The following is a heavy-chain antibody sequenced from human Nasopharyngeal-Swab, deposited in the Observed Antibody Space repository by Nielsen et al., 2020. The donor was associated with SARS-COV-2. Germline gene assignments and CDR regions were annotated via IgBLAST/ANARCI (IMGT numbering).Heavy chain of an antibody. Sequence: ASVKVSCKASGYTFTSYYMHWVRQAPGQGLEWMGIVNPSGGSTSYAQKFQGRVTMTRDTSTSTVYMELSSLRSEDTAVYYCARELSSGGLDPWGQGTLVTVSS. D-gene: IGHD2-15*01. V-gene: IGHV1-46*01. J-gene: IGHJ5*02. CDR3: ARELSSGGLDP. CDR1: GYTFTSYY. CDR2: VNPSGGST.